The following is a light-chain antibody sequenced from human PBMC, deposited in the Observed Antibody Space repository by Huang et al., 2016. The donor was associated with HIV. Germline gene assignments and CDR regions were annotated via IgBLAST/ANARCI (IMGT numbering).Light chain of an antibody. CDR2: SAS. V-gene: IGKV3-15*01. J-gene: IGKJ4*01. Sequence: EIVMTQSPVTLSVSPGERATLSCRASQSISNNLALYQQKPGLAPRLLVYSASTRVTGSPARFSGSGSGTEFTLTISSLQSEDFAIYYCQQYQDWPPEALTFGGGTKVE. CDR3: QQYQDWPPEALT. CDR1: QSISNN.